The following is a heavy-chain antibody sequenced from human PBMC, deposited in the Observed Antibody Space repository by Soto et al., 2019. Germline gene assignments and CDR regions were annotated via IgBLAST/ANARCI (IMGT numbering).Heavy chain of an antibody. Sequence: PSETLSLTCAVSGYSISSSTWWGWIRQPPGKGLEWIGYIYYSGTTYYNPSLKSGVTMSVDTSKNRFSLKLTSVTAVVTAVYCCARREIQGPIDYWGQGTLVTVSS. J-gene: IGHJ4*02. CDR1: GYSISSSTW. CDR2: IYYSGTT. CDR3: ARREIQGPIDY. V-gene: IGHV4-28*01. D-gene: IGHD1-26*01.